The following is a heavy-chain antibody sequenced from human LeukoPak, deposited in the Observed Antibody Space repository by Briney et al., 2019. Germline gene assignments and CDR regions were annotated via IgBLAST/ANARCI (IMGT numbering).Heavy chain of an antibody. V-gene: IGHV4-39*07. J-gene: IGHJ4*02. CDR2: IYYSGST. Sequence: SETLSLTCTVSGGSISSSSYYWGWIRQPPGKGLEWIGSIYYSGSTYYNPSLKSRVTISVDTSKNQFSLKLSSVTAADTAVYYCAGYGSGSYYKAFDYWGQGTLVTVSS. D-gene: IGHD3-10*01. CDR1: GGSISSSSYY. CDR3: AGYGSGSYYKAFDY.